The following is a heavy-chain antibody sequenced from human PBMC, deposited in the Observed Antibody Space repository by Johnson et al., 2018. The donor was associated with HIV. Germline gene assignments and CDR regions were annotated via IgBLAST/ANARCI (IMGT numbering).Heavy chain of an antibody. J-gene: IGHJ3*02. CDR2: IGTAGDT. CDR1: GFTFSSYD. V-gene: IGHV3-13*01. Sequence: VQLVESGGGLVQPGGSLRLSCAASGFTFSSYDMHWVRQATGKGLEWVSAIGTAGDTYYPGSVKGRFTISRENAKNSLYLQMNSLRAEDTAVYYCARVMVQGDAFDIWGQGTMVTVSS. D-gene: IGHD3-10*01. CDR3: ARVMVQGDAFDI.